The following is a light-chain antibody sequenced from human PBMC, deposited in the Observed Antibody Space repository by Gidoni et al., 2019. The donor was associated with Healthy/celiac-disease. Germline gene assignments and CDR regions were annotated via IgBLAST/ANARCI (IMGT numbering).Light chain of an antibody. CDR2: GNS. V-gene: IGLV1-40*01. Sequence: QSVLTQPPSVSGAPGQRVTISCTGSSSNIGAGYDVHWYQQLPGTAPKLLIYGNSNRPSGVPDLFSGSKSGTSASLAITGLQAEDEADYYCQSYDSSLSRYVFGTGTKVTVL. CDR1: SSNIGAGYD. CDR3: QSYDSSLSRYV. J-gene: IGLJ1*01.